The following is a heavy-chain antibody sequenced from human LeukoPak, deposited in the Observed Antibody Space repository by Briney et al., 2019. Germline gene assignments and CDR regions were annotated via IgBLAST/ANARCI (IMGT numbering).Heavy chain of an antibody. CDR2: INPNSGGT. V-gene: IGHV1-2*02. CDR3: ARDPNPMTVFGVVITKFDP. J-gene: IGHJ5*02. CDR1: GYTFTDYY. Sequence: ASVTVSCKASGYTFTDYYLHWVRQAPGQGLEWVGWINPNSGGTNYAQKFQGRVTMTRDTSISTAYMELSRLRSDDTAVYYCARDPNPMTVFGVVITKFDPWGQGTLVTVSS. D-gene: IGHD3-3*01.